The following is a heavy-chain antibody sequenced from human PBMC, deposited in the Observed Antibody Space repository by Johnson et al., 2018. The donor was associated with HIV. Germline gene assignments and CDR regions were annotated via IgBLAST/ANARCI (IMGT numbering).Heavy chain of an antibody. CDR2: ISYDGSNK. V-gene: IGHV3-30*04. J-gene: IGHJ3*01. CDR1: GFTFSSYA. CDR3: VKDRNYGSYLLFFDV. Sequence: QVQLVESGGGVVQPGRSLRLSCAASGFTFSSYAMHWVRQAPGKGLEWVAVISYDGSNKYYVDSVKGRFTISRNAATNSLYLRMDSLRTEDTAFYYCVKDRNYGSYLLFFDVWGQGTMVTVSS. D-gene: IGHD3-16*01.